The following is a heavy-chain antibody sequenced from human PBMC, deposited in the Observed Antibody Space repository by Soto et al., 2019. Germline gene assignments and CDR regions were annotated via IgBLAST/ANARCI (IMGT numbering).Heavy chain of an antibody. Sequence: HPGGALRLSCEASGFSFSPHAMSCVRQAPGKGLEWVTGISGGGDSTYCADSVRGRFTISRDNSKNTVSLQVNSLRAEDTDVYYCAKPALPTVLIKYHFDRWGHGRLVNVS. D-gene: IGHD2-8*01. CDR2: ISGGGDST. V-gene: IGHV3-23*01. CDR1: GFSFSPHA. CDR3: AKPALPTVLIKYHFDR. J-gene: IGHJ5*02.